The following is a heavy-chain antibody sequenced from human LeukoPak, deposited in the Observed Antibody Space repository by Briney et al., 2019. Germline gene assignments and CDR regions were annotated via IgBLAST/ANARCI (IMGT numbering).Heavy chain of an antibody. D-gene: IGHD3-10*01. CDR2: INPNSGGT. CDR1: GYTFTGYY. CDR3: ARGDRITMVRGALDY. Sequence: ASVKVSCKASGYTFTGYYMHWVRRAPGQGLEWMGWINPNSGGTNYAQKFQGRVTMTRDTSISTAYMELSRLRSDDTAVYYCARGDRITMVRGALDYWGQGTLVTVSS. J-gene: IGHJ4*02. V-gene: IGHV1-2*02.